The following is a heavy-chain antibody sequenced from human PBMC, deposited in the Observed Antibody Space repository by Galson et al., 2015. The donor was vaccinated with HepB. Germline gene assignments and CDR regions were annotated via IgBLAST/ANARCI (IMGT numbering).Heavy chain of an antibody. CDR2: IKQDGSEK. CDR3: ARFPLGYCSSTSCPSWGYYFDY. Sequence: SLRLSCAASGFTFSSYWMSWVRQAPGKGLEWVANIKQDGSEKYYVDSVKGRFTISRDNAKNSLYLQMNSLRAEDTAVYYCARFPLGYCSSTSCPSWGYYFDYWGQGTLVTVSS. J-gene: IGHJ4*02. CDR1: GFTFSSYW. V-gene: IGHV3-7*01. D-gene: IGHD2-2*01.